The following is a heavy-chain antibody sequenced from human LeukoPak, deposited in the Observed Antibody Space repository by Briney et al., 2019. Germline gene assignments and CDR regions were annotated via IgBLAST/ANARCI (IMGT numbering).Heavy chain of an antibody. Sequence: GGSLRLSCAASGFTFSSYAMSWVRQAPGKGLEWVSAISGSGGSTYYADSVKGRFTISRDNSKNTLYLQMNNLRAEDTAVYYCAKTSTTVTTGNYFDYWGQGTLVTVSS. J-gene: IGHJ4*02. D-gene: IGHD4-17*01. CDR1: GFTFSSYA. V-gene: IGHV3-23*01. CDR2: ISGSGGST. CDR3: AKTSTTVTTGNYFDY.